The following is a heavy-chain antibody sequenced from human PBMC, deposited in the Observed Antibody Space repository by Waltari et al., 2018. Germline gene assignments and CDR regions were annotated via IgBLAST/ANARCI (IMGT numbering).Heavy chain of an antibody. V-gene: IGHV3-74*01. CDR3: AREGDSSGYDWFDP. J-gene: IGHJ5*02. CDR2: INRDGSST. Sequence: EVQLVESGGGLVQPGGSLRLSCAASGFTFSSYWMHWVRQAPGKGLVWVSRINRDGSSTSYADSVKGRFTISRDNAKNTLYLQMNSLRAEDTAVYYCAREGDSSGYDWFDPWGQGTLVTVSS. CDR1: GFTFSSYW. D-gene: IGHD3-22*01.